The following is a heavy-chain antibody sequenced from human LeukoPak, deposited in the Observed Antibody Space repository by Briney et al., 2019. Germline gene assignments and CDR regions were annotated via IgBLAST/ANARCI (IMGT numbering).Heavy chain of an antibody. CDR2: IIPILGIA. CDR3: ANPYADGDGGGSPNYYYYYGMDV. V-gene: IGHV1-69*04. CDR1: GGTFSSYA. D-gene: IGHD4-17*01. J-gene: IGHJ6*02. Sequence: SVKVSCKASGGTFSSYAISWVRQAPGQGLEWMGRIIPILGIANYAQKFQGRVTITADKSTSTAYMELSSLRSEDTAVYYCANPYADGDGGGSPNYYYYYGMDVWGQGTTVTVSS.